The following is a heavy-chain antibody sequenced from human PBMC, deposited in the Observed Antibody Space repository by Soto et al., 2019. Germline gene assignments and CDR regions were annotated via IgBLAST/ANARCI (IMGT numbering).Heavy chain of an antibody. V-gene: IGHV2-5*02. CDR1: GFSLTTSGVG. D-gene: IGHD3-3*01. CDR2: IYWDDDM. CDR3: AHRVLRTVFGLVTTTAIYFDF. Sequence: QITLNESGPTVVRPTETLTLTCRFSGFSLTTSGVGVGWVRQSPGKAPEWLALIYWDDDMRYSESLKSRLTITEDTSKNQVVLTVASLDPTDTAIYYCAHRVLRTVFGLVTTTAIYFDFWGQGTPVAVSS. J-gene: IGHJ4*02.